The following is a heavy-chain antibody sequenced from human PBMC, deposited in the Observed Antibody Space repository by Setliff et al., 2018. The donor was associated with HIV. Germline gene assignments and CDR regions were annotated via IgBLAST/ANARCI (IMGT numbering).Heavy chain of an antibody. Sequence: SETLSLTCTVSGGSIISSNFYWGWIRQPPGKGLEWIGSIYYSGSTYYNPSLKSRVTISVDTSKNQFSLKLSSVTAADTAVYYCARRYQSVDAVDYGGQGTLVTVSS. CDR1: GGSIISSNFY. D-gene: IGHD2-2*01. V-gene: IGHV4-39*01. CDR2: IYYSGST. J-gene: IGHJ4*02. CDR3: ARRYQSVDAVDY.